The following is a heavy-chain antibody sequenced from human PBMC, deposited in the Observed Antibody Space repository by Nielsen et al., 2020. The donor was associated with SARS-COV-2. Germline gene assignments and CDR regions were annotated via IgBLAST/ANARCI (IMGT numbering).Heavy chain of an antibody. J-gene: IGHJ6*02. D-gene: IGHD3-16*02. CDR1: GYTFTSYY. CDR2: INPNSGGT. CDR3: ARAGWRGGSYLLFSALDV. V-gene: IGHV1-2*06. Sequence: ASVKVSCKASGYTFTSYYMHWVRQAPGQGLEWMGRINPNSGGTNYAQKFQGRVTMTRDTSISTAYMELSRLRSDDTAVYYCARAGWRGGSYLLFSALDVWGQGTTVTVSS.